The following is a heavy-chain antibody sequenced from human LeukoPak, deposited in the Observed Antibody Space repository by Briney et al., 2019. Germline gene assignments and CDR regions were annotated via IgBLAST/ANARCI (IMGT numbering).Heavy chain of an antibody. V-gene: IGHV3-30*18. J-gene: IGHJ6*03. CDR3: AKDYRTGSNTVYFYMDV. CDR1: GFTFSSYG. D-gene: IGHD1-26*01. Sequence: PGGSLRLSCAASGFTFSSYGMHWVRQAPGKGLEWVAVISYDGSNKYYADSVKGRFTISRDNSKNTLYLQMNSLRAEDTAVYYCAKDYRTGSNTVYFYMDVWGKGTTVTVSS. CDR2: ISYDGSNK.